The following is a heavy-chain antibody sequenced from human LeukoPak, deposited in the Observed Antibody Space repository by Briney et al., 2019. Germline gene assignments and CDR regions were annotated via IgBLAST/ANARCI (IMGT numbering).Heavy chain of an antibody. V-gene: IGHV1-18*01. CDR2: ISGYNGNT. CDR1: GYTFTSYG. CDR3: ARHRLPRVYYDSSGYYHDASDI. Sequence: ASVKVSCKASGYTFTSYGINWVRQAPGQGLEWMGWISGYNGNTNYAQKLQGRVTMTTDTSTRTAYMELRSLRSDDTAMYYCARHRLPRVYYDSSGYYHDASDIWGQGTMVTVSS. D-gene: IGHD3-22*01. J-gene: IGHJ3*02.